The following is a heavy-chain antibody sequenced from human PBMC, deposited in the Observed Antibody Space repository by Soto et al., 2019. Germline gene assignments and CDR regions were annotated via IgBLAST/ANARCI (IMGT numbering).Heavy chain of an antibody. CDR3: ASAAQASTIKYIASHLAPYGIDV. V-gene: IGHV1-69*01. CDR2: IIPIFGTT. J-gene: IGHJ6*02. Sequence: QVQLGQSGAEVKKPGASVKVSCTTSGGTFSSYAISWVRQAPGQGLEWMGGIIPIFGTTNYAQKFQGRVTITADESTRTTYLEQSSLRSQETAVYYRASAAQASTIKYIASHLAPYGIDVWGQGTMVTVSS. CDR1: GGTFSSYA. D-gene: IGHD6-13*01.